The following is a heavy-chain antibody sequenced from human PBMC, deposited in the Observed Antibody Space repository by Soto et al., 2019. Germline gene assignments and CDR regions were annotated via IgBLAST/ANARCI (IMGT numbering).Heavy chain of an antibody. CDR3: ARPPGYISDWYYFDL. J-gene: IGHJ4*02. V-gene: IGHV1-18*01. D-gene: IGHD3-9*01. CDR2: INGYNGHT. CDR1: GYTFTSYG. Sequence: QVHLVQSGPEVKMPGASLKVSCKASGYTFTSYGITWVRQAPGQGLEWMGWINGYNGHTKYAQKLQGRVTMTTDTSTSTAFMELRSLRSDDTAVYYCARPPGYISDWYYFDLWGQGTQVTVSS.